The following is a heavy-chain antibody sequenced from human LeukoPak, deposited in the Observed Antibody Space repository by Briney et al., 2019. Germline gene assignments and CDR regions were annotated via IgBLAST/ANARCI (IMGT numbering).Heavy chain of an antibody. V-gene: IGHV3-20*04. CDR3: AKGAVAGGGEYYYYMDV. CDR1: GFTFDDYG. Sequence: GGSLRLSCAASGFTFDDYGMSWVRQAPGKGLEWVSGINWNGGSTGYADSVKGRFTISRDNSKNSLYLQMNSLRAEDTALYYCAKGAVAGGGEYYYYMDVWGKGTTVTVSS. CDR2: INWNGGST. J-gene: IGHJ6*03. D-gene: IGHD6-19*01.